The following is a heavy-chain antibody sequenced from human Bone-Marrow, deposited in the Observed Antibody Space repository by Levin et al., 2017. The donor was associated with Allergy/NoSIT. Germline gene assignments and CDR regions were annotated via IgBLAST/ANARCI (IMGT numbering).Heavy chain of an antibody. CDR3: AISFWSGYFHY. D-gene: IGHD3-3*01. V-gene: IGHV1-24*01. CDR2: FDPDEGET. Sequence: PGGSLRLSCKVSGHTLKDSSMHWVRQAPGKGLEWLGGFDPDEGETLYAQQFQGRVTMTEDQSTDTAYMDLSSLRSEDTAVYYCAISFWSGYFHYWGQGTLVTVSS. CDR1: GHTLKDSS. J-gene: IGHJ4*02.